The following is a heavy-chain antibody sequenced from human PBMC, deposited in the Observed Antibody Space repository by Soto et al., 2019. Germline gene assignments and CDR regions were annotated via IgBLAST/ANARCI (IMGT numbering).Heavy chain of an antibody. Sequence: PSETLSLTCTVFGGSVSGGTYYWSWIRQHPGKGLEWIGYIYFSGSTNYNPSLKSRVTISADTSKNQFSLNQNSGTAADTAVYYCAGGGDYYDSSGYYYGYYFDYWGEGTLVTVSS. CDR3: AGGGDYYDSSGYYYGYYFDY. D-gene: IGHD3-22*01. V-gene: IGHV4-61*01. J-gene: IGHJ4*02. CDR2: IYFSGST. CDR1: GGSVSGGTYY.